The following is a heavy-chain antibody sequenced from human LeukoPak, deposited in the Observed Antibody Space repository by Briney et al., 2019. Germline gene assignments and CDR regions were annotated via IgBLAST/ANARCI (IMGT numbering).Heavy chain of an antibody. CDR2: INAGNGNT. D-gene: IGHD2-15*01. CDR3: ARGPRYCSGGSCYAGFY. J-gene: IGHJ4*02. Sequence: GASVKVSCKASGYTFTSYAMHWVRQAPGQRLEWLRWINAGNGNTKYSQKFQGRVTITRDTSASTAYMELSSLRSEDTAVYYCARGPRYCSGGSCYAGFYWGQGTLVTVSS. CDR1: GYTFTSYA. V-gene: IGHV1-3*01.